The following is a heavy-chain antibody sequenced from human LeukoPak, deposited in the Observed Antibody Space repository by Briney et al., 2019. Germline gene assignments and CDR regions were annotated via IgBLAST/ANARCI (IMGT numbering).Heavy chain of an antibody. CDR2: IKQDGSEK. Sequence: GGSLRLSCAASGFTFSDYWLSWVRQAPGKGLEWVANIKQDGSEKNYVESVMGRFTISRDNSKNTLYLQMNSLRAEDTAVYYCASPVAGTVYWGQGTLVTVSS. CDR1: GFTFSDYW. V-gene: IGHV3-7*01. J-gene: IGHJ4*02. D-gene: IGHD6-19*01. CDR3: ASPVAGTVY.